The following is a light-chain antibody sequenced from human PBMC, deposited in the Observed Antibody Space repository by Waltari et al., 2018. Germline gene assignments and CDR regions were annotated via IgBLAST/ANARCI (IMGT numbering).Light chain of an antibody. CDR3: QQFYHAPQT. J-gene: IGKJ2*01. CDR2: GAS. CDR1: QSVSSN. V-gene: IGKV3-15*01. Sequence: EIVMTQSPATLSVSPGERATLSCRASQSVSSNLAWYQQKPGQAPRLLIYGASTRATGIPARFSGSGSGTEFTLTISSLQSEDVAIYYCQQFYHAPQTFGQGTKVEIK.